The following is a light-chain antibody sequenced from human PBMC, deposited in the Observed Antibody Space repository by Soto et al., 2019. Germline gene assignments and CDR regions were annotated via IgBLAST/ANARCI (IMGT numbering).Light chain of an antibody. CDR2: KAS. CDR1: QTISSW. Sequence: DIQMTQSPSTLSGSVGDRVTITCRASQTISSWLAWYQQKPGKAPKLLIYKASTLKSGVPSRFSGSGSGTEFTLTISSLQPDDFVTYYCQHYNSYSEAFGQETKVDIK. CDR3: QHYNSYSEA. J-gene: IGKJ1*01. V-gene: IGKV1-5*03.